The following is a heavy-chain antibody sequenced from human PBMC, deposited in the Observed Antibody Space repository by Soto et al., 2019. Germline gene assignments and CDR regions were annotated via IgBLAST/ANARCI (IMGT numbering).Heavy chain of an antibody. Sequence: HPGGSLRLSCAASGFTFSSYAMSWVRQAPGKGLEWVSAISGSGGSTYYADSVKGRFTISRDNYKNTLYLQMNSLRAEDTAVYYCAKDLGVYTTRFPRMDVWGQGTTVTVSS. CDR3: AKDLGVYTTRFPRMDV. V-gene: IGHV3-23*01. D-gene: IGHD1-1*01. CDR2: ISGSGGST. CDR1: GFTFSSYA. J-gene: IGHJ6*02.